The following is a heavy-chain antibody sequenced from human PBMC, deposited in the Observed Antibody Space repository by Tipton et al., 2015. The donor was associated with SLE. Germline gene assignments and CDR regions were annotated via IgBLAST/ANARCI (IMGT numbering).Heavy chain of an antibody. V-gene: IGHV3-23*01. CDR3: ARGGYSPFDAFDF. CDR2: ISASGGTT. CDR1: GFTFSSYA. Sequence: GSLRLSCAASGFTFSSYAMSWVRQAPGKGLEWVSAISASGGTTDYADTVKGRFTISRDNAKNSLYLQMNSLRAEDTAVYYCARGGYSPFDAFDFWGQGTLVTVSS. D-gene: IGHD5-18*01. J-gene: IGHJ4*02.